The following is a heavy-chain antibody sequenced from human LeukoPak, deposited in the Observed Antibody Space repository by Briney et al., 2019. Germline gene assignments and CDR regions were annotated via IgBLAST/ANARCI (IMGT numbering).Heavy chain of an antibody. CDR1: GFTFSSYG. CDR3: ARLGGSSSWYYFDY. D-gene: IGHD6-13*01. J-gene: IGHJ4*02. Sequence: GRSLRLSCAASGFTFSSYGMHWVRQAPGKGLEWVAVIWYDGSNKYYADSVKGRFTISRDNSKNTPYLQMNSLRAEDTAVYYCARLGGSSSWYYFDYWGQGTLVTVSS. CDR2: IWYDGSNK. V-gene: IGHV3-33*01.